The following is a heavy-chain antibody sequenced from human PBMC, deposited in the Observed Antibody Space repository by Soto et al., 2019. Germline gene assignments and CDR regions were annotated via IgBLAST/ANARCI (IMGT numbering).Heavy chain of an antibody. Sequence: ASVKVSCKASGYTFTGHYIHWVRQAPEQGPEWMGEIGPESGATRYAQRFQGRVTMTRGMSITTVYMELNNLSPDDTAVYYCGRGRSGQIVVFYWGQGTPVTVSS. CDR2: IGPESGAT. CDR3: GRGRSGQIVVFY. V-gene: IGHV1-2*02. D-gene: IGHD1-26*01. J-gene: IGHJ4*02. CDR1: GYTFTGHY.